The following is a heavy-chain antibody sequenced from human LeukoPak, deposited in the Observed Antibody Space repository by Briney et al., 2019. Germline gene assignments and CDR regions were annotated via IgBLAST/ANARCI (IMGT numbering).Heavy chain of an antibody. J-gene: IGHJ6*03. CDR2: ISGSGGST. V-gene: IGHV3-23*01. CDR1: GFTFSSYG. Sequence: HPGGSLRLSCAASGFTFSSYGMSWVRQAPGKGLEWVSAISGSGGSTYYADSVKGRFTISRDNSKNTLYLQMNSLRAEDTAVYYCAKDGQSQRWLQLHYYYYYMDVWGKGTTVTISS. D-gene: IGHD5-24*01. CDR3: AKDGQSQRWLQLHYYYYYMDV.